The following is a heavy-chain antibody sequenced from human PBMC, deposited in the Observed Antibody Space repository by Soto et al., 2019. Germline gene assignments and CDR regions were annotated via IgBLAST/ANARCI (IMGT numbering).Heavy chain of an antibody. CDR3: ARSRGSYYTNFDS. Sequence: QVQLVQSGAEVKKPGSSGKVSCKVSEDTFTGYTVTWERQAPEQGLEWVGRVIPILGASNFAQKFQGRVTISADKSADTAYMVLTGLTSEDTAVYYCARSRGSYYTNFDSWGQGTLVTVSS. CDR1: EDTFTGYT. CDR2: VIPILGAS. D-gene: IGHD3-10*01. J-gene: IGHJ4*02. V-gene: IGHV1-69*08.